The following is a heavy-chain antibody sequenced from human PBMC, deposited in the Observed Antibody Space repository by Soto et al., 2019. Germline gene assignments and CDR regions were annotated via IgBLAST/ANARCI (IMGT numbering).Heavy chain of an antibody. CDR3: ARQYQVVPSDTYYYHYGMDV. D-gene: IGHD2-2*01. CDR1: GFTVSSNY. Sequence: GGSLRLSCAASGFTVSSNYMSWVRQAPGKGLEWVSVIYSGGSTYYADSVKGRFTISRDNSKNTLYLQMNSLRAEDTAVYYCARQYQVVPSDTYYYHYGMDVWGQGTTLTV. V-gene: IGHV3-53*01. J-gene: IGHJ6*02. CDR2: IYSGGST.